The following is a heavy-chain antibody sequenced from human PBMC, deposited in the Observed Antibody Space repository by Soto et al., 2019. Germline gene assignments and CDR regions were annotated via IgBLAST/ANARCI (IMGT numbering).Heavy chain of an antibody. Sequence: PGGSLSLSCSASGFTFSSYGMHWVRQAPGKGLEWVAVLSYDGSDKYYADSVKGRFTISRDNSKNTLYLQMNSLRAEDTAVYYCAKDVSAPDFYYMDVWGKGTTVTVSS. CDR2: LSYDGSDK. CDR3: AKDVSAPDFYYMDV. CDR1: GFTFSSYG. V-gene: IGHV3-30*18. J-gene: IGHJ6*03.